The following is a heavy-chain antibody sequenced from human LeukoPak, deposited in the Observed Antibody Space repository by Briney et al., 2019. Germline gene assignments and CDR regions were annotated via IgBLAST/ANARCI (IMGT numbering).Heavy chain of an antibody. CDR3: ATGYGLNFAFDY. CDR1: GYTFTSYA. V-gene: IGHV1-3*01. J-gene: IGHJ4*02. Sequence: ASVNVSCKASGYTFTSYAMHWVRQAPGQRLEWMGWINAGNGNTKYSQKFQGRVTITRDTSASTAYMELSSLRSEDTAVYYCATGYGLNFAFDYWGQGTLVTVSS. CDR2: INAGNGNT. D-gene: IGHD5-18*01.